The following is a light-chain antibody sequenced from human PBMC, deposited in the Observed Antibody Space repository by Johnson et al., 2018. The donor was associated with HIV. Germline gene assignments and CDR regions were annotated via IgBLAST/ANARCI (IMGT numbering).Light chain of an antibody. CDR3: GTWASSLSAGGV. V-gene: IGLV1-51*01. J-gene: IGLJ1*01. CDR1: SSNIGNNY. Sequence: QSVLTQPPSVSAAPGQKVTISCSGSSSNIGNNYVSWYQQLPGTAPKLLIYDNNKRPSGIPDRFSGSKSGTSATLGITGLQTGDEADYYCGTWASSLSAGGVFGTWTKVTVL. CDR2: DNN.